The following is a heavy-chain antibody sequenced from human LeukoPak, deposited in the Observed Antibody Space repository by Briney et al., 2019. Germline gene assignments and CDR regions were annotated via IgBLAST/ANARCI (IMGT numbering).Heavy chain of an antibody. D-gene: IGHD3-16*01. Sequence: SQTLSLTCTVSGGPISSGGYYWSWIRQHPGKGLEWIGYIYYSGSTYYNPSLKSRVTISVDTSKNQFSLKLSSVTAADTAVYYCARVSQQIWGHWFDPWGQGTLVTVSS. CDR3: ARVSQQIWGHWFDP. J-gene: IGHJ5*02. CDR1: GGPISSGGYY. CDR2: IYYSGST. V-gene: IGHV4-31*03.